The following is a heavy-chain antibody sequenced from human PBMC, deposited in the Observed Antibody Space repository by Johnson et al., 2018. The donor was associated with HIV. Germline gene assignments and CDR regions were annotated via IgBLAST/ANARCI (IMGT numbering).Heavy chain of an antibody. Sequence: VQLVESGGGVVRPGGSLRLSCAASGFTFINAWMTWVRQAPGKGLEWVGRIKSKTHGETTDYAAPVKGRFSISRDDSKNTLYLQMNSMKSEDTAVYYCTTDQVDSGSYYNAFHIWGQGTTVTVSS. J-gene: IGHJ3*02. V-gene: IGHV3-15*01. D-gene: IGHD1-26*01. CDR2: IKSKTHGETT. CDR1: GFTFINAW. CDR3: TTDQVDSGSYYNAFHI.